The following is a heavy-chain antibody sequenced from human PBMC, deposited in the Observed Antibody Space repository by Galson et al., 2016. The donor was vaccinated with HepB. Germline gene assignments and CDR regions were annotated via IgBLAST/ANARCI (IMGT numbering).Heavy chain of an antibody. D-gene: IGHD1-26*01. CDR2: IYPADSDT. V-gene: IGHV5-51*01. CDR1: GSSFSTYW. Sequence: QSGAEVKKPGESLKIACKGSGSSFSTYWIGWVRQMPGKGLEWMGIIYPADSDTRYSPSFQGQVTISADKSNNTAYLQWSSLKASDTAVYYCARQISVGALYGMDVWGQGTTVTVSS. CDR3: ARQISVGALYGMDV. J-gene: IGHJ6*02.